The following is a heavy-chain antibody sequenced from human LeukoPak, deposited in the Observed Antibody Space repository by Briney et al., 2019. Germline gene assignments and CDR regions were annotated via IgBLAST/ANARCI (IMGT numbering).Heavy chain of an antibody. V-gene: IGHV4-59*08. J-gene: IGHJ4*02. CDR3: ARHSRDSSSPFDY. CDR1: GGSINTYY. CDR2: IYYSGST. Sequence: SETLSLTCTVSGGSINTYYWSWIRQPPGRGLEWIGYIYYSGSTNYNPSLKSRVTISVDTSKNQFSLNLSSVTAADTAVYYCARHSRDSSSPFDYWGQGTLVTVSS. D-gene: IGHD6-13*01.